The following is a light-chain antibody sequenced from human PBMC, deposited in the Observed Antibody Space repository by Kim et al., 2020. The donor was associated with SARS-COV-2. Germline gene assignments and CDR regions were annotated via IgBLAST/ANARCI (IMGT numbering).Light chain of an antibody. CDR2: AAS. CDR3: LQFHSYPVT. V-gene: IGKV1-16*01. Sequence: SVGDMVTITGRASHGITNYLAWVQQKPGKAPKSLIYAASSLQSGVPSRFSGSGSGTDFTLTIHILQPEDFATYYCLQFHSYPVTFGQGTRLDIK. CDR1: HGITNY. J-gene: IGKJ5*01.